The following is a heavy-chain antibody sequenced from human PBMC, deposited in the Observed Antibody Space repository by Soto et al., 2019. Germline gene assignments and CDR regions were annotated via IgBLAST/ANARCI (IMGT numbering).Heavy chain of an antibody. CDR2: IHYSGST. V-gene: IGHV4-59*04. CDR3: ASQHYYDSSGYYVVY. Sequence: SETLSLTCTVSCGSINNRYWSWIRQPPGKGLELIGNIHYSGSTYYDSSLQSRVTISIDTSKNQFSLKLSSVTATDTAVYYCASQHYYDSSGYYVVYWGQGTLVTVCS. J-gene: IGHJ4*02. CDR1: CGSINNRY. D-gene: IGHD3-22*01.